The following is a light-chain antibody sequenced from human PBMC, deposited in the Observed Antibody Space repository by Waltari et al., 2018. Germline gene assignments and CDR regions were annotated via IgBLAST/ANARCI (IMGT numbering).Light chain of an antibody. Sequence: EIVLTQSPAYLSLSPGDRATLSCRASQSVGRTLAWYQQRPGQSPRLLIYDASSRATGIPDRFSGSGSGTDFSLTISRLEPEDFAVYYCQKYGTRPATFGQGTKVEVK. J-gene: IGKJ1*01. CDR1: QSVGRT. CDR3: QKYGTRPAT. V-gene: IGKV3-20*01. CDR2: DAS.